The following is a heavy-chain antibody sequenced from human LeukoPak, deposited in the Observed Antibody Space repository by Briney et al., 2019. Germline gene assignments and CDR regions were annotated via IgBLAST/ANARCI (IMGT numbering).Heavy chain of an antibody. Sequence: GGSLRLSCEASGFTFTKFWMSWVRQAPGKGLEWVANIQEDGKKENYVDSVRGRFTISRDNAKNTLYLQMNSPRAEDTAVYYCARGLSGYSSSLGYWGQGTLVTVSS. D-gene: IGHD6-6*01. J-gene: IGHJ4*02. V-gene: IGHV3-7*01. CDR1: GFTFTKFW. CDR3: ARGLSGYSSSLGY. CDR2: IQEDGKKE.